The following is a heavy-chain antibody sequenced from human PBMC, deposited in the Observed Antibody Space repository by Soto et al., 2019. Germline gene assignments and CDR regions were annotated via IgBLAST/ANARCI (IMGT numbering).Heavy chain of an antibody. J-gene: IGHJ4*02. Sequence: EVKLVESGGGLVQPGGSVKLSCAASGFTFSGSSMHWVRQASGKGLEWVGRIRSKAKNYATTYSESLKGRFIISRDDSKNTTFLQMSSLRTEDTAMYYCAIEGAGFGQWGQGTRVTVSS. V-gene: IGHV3-73*01. CDR2: IRSKAKNYAT. CDR1: GFTFSGSS. CDR3: AIEGAGFGQ. D-gene: IGHD1-26*01.